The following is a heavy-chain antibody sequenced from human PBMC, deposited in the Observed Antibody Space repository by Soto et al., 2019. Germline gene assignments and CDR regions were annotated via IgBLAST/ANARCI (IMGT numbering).Heavy chain of an antibody. CDR1: GGTFSSYA. V-gene: IGHV1-69*13. Sequence: GAPVKVSRKASGGTFSSYAISWVRQAPGQGLEWMGGIIPIFGTANYAQKFQGRVTITADESTSTAYMELSSLRSEDTAVYYCARDRPQLELRKTLNWFDPWGQGTLVTVSS. CDR2: IIPIFGTA. D-gene: IGHD1-7*01. J-gene: IGHJ5*02. CDR3: ARDRPQLELRKTLNWFDP.